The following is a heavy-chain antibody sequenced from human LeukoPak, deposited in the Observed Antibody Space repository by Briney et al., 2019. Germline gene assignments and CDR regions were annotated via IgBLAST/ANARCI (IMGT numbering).Heavy chain of an antibody. CDR1: GFTFSSYW. CDR3: ARRNGYSYGYLGY. J-gene: IGHJ4*02. CDR2: IKQDGSEK. D-gene: IGHD5-18*01. Sequence: GGSLRLSCAASGFTFSSYWMSWVRQAPGKGLEWVANIKQDGSEKYYVDSVKGRLTISRDNAKNSLYLQMNSLRAEDTAVYYCARRNGYSYGYLGYWGQGTLVTVSS. V-gene: IGHV3-7*03.